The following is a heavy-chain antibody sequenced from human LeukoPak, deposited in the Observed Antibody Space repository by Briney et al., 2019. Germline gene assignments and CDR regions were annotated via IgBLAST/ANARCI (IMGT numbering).Heavy chain of an antibody. CDR3: ARAGGSEGGYSYGYYYFDY. V-gene: IGHV3-30*04. CDR2: ISYDGSNK. CDR1: GFTFSSYA. Sequence: PGGSLRLSCAASGFTFSSYAMHWVRQAPGKGLEWVAVISYDGSNKYYADSVKGRFTISRDNSKNTLYLQMNSLRAEDTAVYYCARAGGSEGGYSYGYYYFDYWGQGTLVTVSS. D-gene: IGHD5-18*01. J-gene: IGHJ4*02.